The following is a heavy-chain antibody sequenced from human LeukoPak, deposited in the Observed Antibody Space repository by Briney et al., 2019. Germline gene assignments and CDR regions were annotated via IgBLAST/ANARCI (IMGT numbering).Heavy chain of an antibody. D-gene: IGHD2-2*03. V-gene: IGHV3-21*01. CDR1: GFTFSSYS. J-gene: IGHJ4*02. CDR2: ISSSSSYI. CDR3: ASALSGYGYFDH. Sequence: GGSLRLSCAAPGFTFSSYSMNWVRQAPGKGLEWVSSISSSSSYIYYADSVKGRFTISRDNAKNSLYLQVSSLRAEDTAVYYCASALSGYGYFDHWGQGTLVTVSS.